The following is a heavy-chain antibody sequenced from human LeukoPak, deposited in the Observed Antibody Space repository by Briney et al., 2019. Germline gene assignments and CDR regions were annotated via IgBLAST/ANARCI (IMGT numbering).Heavy chain of an antibody. V-gene: IGHV4-59*01. D-gene: IGHD2-15*01. CDR3: ARDRCSGGSCYHDY. CDR2: IYYSGST. CDR1: GGSISSYY. J-gene: IGHJ4*02. Sequence: SETLSLTCTVSGGSISSYYWSWIRQPPGKGLEWIGYIYYSGSTNYNPSLKSRVTISVDTSKNQFSLKLSSVTAADTAVYYCARDRCSGGSCYHDYWGQGTLVTVSS.